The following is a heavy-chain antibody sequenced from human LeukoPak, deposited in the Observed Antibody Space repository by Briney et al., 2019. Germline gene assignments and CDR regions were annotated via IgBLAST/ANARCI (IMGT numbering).Heavy chain of an antibody. CDR1: GFTFNNYA. CDR2: ISDSGGAT. D-gene: IGHD1-14*01. Sequence: PGGSLRLSCAASGFTFNNYAMAWVRQAPGKGLEWVSTISDSGGATHYADSVTGRFTISRDNSKNTLHLQLNSLRAEDTAVYYCARDVGGNHFFDYWGQGTLVTVSP. CDR3: ARDVGGNHFFDY. J-gene: IGHJ4*02. V-gene: IGHV3-23*01.